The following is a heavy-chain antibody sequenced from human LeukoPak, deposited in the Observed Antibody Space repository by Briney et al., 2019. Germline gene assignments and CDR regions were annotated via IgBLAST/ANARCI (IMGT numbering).Heavy chain of an antibody. J-gene: IGHJ3*02. CDR1: RITFTYW. V-gene: IGHV3-7*01. CDR2: IKQDGSEK. CDR3: ARLNYYDNKGPDAFDI. D-gene: IGHD3-22*01. Sequence: GGSLRLSCAASRITFTYWMSWVRQAPGKGLEWVANIKQDGSEKYYVDSVKGRFTISRDNAKNSLYLQMNSLRAEDTAVYYCARLNYYDNKGPDAFDIWGQGTMVTVSS.